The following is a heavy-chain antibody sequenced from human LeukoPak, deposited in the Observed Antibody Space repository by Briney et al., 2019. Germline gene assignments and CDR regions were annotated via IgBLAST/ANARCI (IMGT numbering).Heavy chain of an antibody. Sequence: GGSLRLSCAASGFTFSSYGMHWVCQAPGKGLEWVADIWYDGSKKYYADSVKGRFSISRDNSKNTLYLQMNSLRAEDTAVYYCARDTYDRGGYSYGIYWGQGTLVTVSS. J-gene: IGHJ4*02. D-gene: IGHD3-22*01. CDR3: ARDTYDRGGYSYGIY. CDR1: GFTFSSYG. V-gene: IGHV3-33*01. CDR2: IWYDGSKK.